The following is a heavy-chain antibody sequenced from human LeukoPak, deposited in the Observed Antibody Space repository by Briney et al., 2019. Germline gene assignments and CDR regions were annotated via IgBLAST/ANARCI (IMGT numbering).Heavy chain of an antibody. D-gene: IGHD3-22*01. CDR3: ARAFTYYYDSSGYRSPYFDY. V-gene: IGHV4-39*07. CDR1: GGSISSSSYY. Sequence: SETLSLTCTVSGGSISSSSYYWGWIRQPPGKGLEWIGSIYYSGSTYYNPSLKSRVTISVDTSKNQFSLKLSSVTAADTAVYYCARAFTYYYDSSGYRSPYFDYWGQGTLVTVSS. CDR2: IYYSGST. J-gene: IGHJ4*02.